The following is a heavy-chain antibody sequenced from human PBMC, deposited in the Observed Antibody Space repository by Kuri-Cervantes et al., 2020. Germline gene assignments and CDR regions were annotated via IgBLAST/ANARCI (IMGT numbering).Heavy chain of an antibody. Sequence: SQTLSLTCAISGDSVSSNSAAWNWIRQSPSRGLEWLGRTYYRSKWYNDYAVSVKSRIDINPDTSKNQFSLQLSFVTPEDTGVYYCARDGGNSGDLDYWGQGTLVTVSS. V-gene: IGHV6-1*01. CDR2: TYYRSKWYN. CDR3: ARDGGNSGDLDY. D-gene: IGHD4-23*01. CDR1: GDSVSSNSAA. J-gene: IGHJ4*02.